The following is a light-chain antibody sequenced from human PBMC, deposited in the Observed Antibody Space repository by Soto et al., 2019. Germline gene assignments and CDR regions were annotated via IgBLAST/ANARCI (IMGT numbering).Light chain of an antibody. CDR1: QSVSSN. Sequence: EIVMTQSPATLSVSPGERATLSCRASQSVSSNLAWYQQKPGQAPRLLIYGASTRATGIPARFSGSGSGTEFTLTIRSLQSEDFAVYYCQQYNNWPQTFGQGNKVAIK. V-gene: IGKV3-15*01. CDR2: GAS. CDR3: QQYNNWPQT. J-gene: IGKJ1*01.